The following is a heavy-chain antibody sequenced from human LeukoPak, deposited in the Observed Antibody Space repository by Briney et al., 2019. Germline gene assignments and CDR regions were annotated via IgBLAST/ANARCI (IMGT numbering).Heavy chain of an antibody. CDR1: GGSFSGYY. D-gene: IGHD2-15*01. Sequence: SETLSLTCAVYGGSFSGYYWSWIRQPPGKGLEWIGEINHSGSTNYNPSLKSRVTMSVDTSKNQFSLKLSSVTAADTAVYYCARDEDTQFDYWGQGTLVTVSS. CDR3: ARDEDTQFDY. V-gene: IGHV4-34*01. J-gene: IGHJ4*02. CDR2: INHSGST.